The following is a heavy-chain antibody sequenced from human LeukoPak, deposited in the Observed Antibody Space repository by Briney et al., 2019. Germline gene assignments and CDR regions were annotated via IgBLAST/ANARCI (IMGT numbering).Heavy chain of an antibody. CDR1: GYTFTGYY. J-gene: IGHJ4*02. D-gene: IGHD3-22*01. CDR3: AREEGDYYDSSGYYYNY. V-gene: IGHV1-2*06. Sequence: ASVKVSCKASGYTFTGYYMHWVRQAPGQGLEWMGRINPNSGGTNYAQKFQGRVTMTSDTSISTAYMELSRLRSDDTAVYYCAREEGDYYDSSGYYYNYWGQRTLVTVSS. CDR2: INPNSGGT.